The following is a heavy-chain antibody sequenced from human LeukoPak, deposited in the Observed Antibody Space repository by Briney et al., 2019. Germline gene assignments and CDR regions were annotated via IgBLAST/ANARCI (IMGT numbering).Heavy chain of an antibody. V-gene: IGHV4-39*01. J-gene: IGHJ3*02. CDR2: IYHSGST. CDR3: ARPSRSYGGNSGLVAFDI. D-gene: IGHD4-23*01. Sequence: SETLSLTCTVSGGSISSSSYYWGWIRQPPGKGLEWIGSIYHSGSTYYNPSLKSRVTISVDTSKNQFSLKLSSVTAADTAVYYCARPSRSYGGNSGLVAFDIWGQGTMVTVSS. CDR1: GGSISSSSYY.